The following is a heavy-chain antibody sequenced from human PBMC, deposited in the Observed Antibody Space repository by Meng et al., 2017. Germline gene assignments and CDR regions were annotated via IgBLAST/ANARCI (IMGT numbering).Heavy chain of an antibody. V-gene: IGHV1-8*01. D-gene: IGHD5-12*01. CDR1: GYTFTSYD. J-gene: IGHJ4*02. CDR3: ARLGARGYSGYTPYYFDY. CDR2: MNPNSGNT. Sequence: QGQLVQRGAEVKKPGASVKVSCKASGYTFTSYDSNWVRQATGQGLEWMGWMNPNSGNTGYAQKFQGRVTMTRNTSISTAYMELSSLRSEDTAVYYCARLGARGYSGYTPYYFDYWGQGTLVTVSS.